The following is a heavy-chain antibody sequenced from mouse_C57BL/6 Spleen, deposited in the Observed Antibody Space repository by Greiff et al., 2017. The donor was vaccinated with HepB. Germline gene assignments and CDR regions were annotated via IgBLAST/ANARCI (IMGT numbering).Heavy chain of an antibody. CDR3: ARHAYYSNYDDY. J-gene: IGHJ2*01. V-gene: IGHV5-6*01. Sequence: EVKLMDSGGDLVKPGGSLKLSCAASGFTFSSYGMSWVRQTPDKRLEWVATISSGGSYTYYPDSVKGRFTISRDNAKNTLYLQMSSLKSEDTAMYYCARHAYYSNYDDYWGQGTTLTVSS. CDR1: GFTFSSYG. CDR2: ISSGGSYT. D-gene: IGHD2-5*01.